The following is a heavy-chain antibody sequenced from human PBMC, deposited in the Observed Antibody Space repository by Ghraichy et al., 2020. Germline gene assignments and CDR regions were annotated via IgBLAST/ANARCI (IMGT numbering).Heavy chain of an antibody. CDR3: ARDLFFGGSSPGP. CDR2: IYYSGST. Sequence: SETLSLTCTVSGGSISSYYWSWIRQPPGKGLEWIGYIYYSGSTNYNPSLKSRVTISVDTSKNQFSLKLSSVTAADTAVYYCARDLFFGGSSPGPWGQGTLVTVSS. D-gene: IGHD2-15*01. V-gene: IGHV4-59*01. J-gene: IGHJ5*02. CDR1: GGSISSYY.